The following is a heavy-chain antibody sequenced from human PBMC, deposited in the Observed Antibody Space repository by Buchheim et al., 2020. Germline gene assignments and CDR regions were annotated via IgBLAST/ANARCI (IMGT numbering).Heavy chain of an antibody. Sequence: EVQLVESGRGLVQPGGSLRLSCAASGFTFSSYSMNWVCQAPGKGLEWVSYISSSSSTIYYADSVKGRFTISRVNAKNSLYLQMNSLRAEDTAVYCCAREGSSSWTTPLWYWGQGTL. CDR2: ISSSSSTI. CDR3: AREGSSSWTTPLWY. D-gene: IGHD6-13*01. CDR1: GFTFSSYS. J-gene: IGHJ4*02. V-gene: IGHV3-48*01.